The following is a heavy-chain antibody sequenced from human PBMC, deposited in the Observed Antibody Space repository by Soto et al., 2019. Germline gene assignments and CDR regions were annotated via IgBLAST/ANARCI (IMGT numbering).Heavy chain of an antibody. V-gene: IGHV3-23*01. CDR2: ISGSGGST. CDR3: AKELASGWYYFDY. D-gene: IGHD6-19*01. Sequence: PGGSLRLSCAASGFTFSSYAMSWVRQAPGKGLEWVSAISGSGGSTYYADFVKGRFTISRDNSKNTLYLQMSSLRAEDTAVYYCAKELASGWYYFDYWGQGTLVTVSS. CDR1: GFTFSSYA. J-gene: IGHJ4*02.